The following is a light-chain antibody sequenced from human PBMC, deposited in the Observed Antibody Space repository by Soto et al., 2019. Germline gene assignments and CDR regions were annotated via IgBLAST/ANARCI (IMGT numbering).Light chain of an antibody. Sequence: EIVLTQSPATLSLSPGERATLSCWASQSVNRYLVWYQQKPGQAPRLLMYDASKRATGIPARFSGSGSGTDFTLTITRLEPEDSAVYFCQQYTGPPTTFGQGTRLEIK. J-gene: IGKJ5*01. CDR3: QQYTGPPTT. V-gene: IGKV3-11*01. CDR1: QSVNRY. CDR2: DAS.